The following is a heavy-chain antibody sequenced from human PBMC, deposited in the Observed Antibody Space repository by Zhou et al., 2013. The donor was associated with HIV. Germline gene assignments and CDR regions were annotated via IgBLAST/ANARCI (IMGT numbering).Heavy chain of an antibody. CDR1: GYTFTDFF. J-gene: IGHJ6*02. V-gene: IGHV1-18*04. CDR3: ARDWGNYGLDV. D-gene: IGHD3-16*01. CDR2: ISGYGGKP. Sequence: QVQLVQSGAEVKKPGASVKVSCKASGYTFTDFFIHWVRQAPGQGLRWMAWISGYGGKPNYAQMIEDRVTVTIDTSTSTAYMELKSLRSDDTALYYCARDWGNYGLDVWGQGTTVIVSS.